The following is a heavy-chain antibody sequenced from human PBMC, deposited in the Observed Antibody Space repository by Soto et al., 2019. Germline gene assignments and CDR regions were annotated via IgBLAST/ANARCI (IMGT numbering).Heavy chain of an antibody. V-gene: IGHV4-59*01. Sequence: SETLSLTCTVSGGYLGSYYWSWIRQPPGKGLGWIGYVFYTGRANYNGSLKSRVSISLDTSNYQFSLKLSSVTAADKAVYYCARDGDGRMTTNPYYYNGMDVWGPGTTVTVSS. D-gene: IGHD4-4*01. CDR3: ARDGDGRMTTNPYYYNGMDV. CDR1: GGYLGSYY. J-gene: IGHJ6*02. CDR2: VFYTGRA.